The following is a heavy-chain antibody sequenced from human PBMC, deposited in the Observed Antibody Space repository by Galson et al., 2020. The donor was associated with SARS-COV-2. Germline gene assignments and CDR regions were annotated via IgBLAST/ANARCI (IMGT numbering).Heavy chain of an antibody. D-gene: IGHD1-26*01. CDR3: ACARSYIGSPGTFNY. V-gene: IGHV3-21*01. Sequence: GGSLRLSCAASGFTFSSYSMNWVRQAPGKGLEWVSSISSSSSYIYYADSVQGRFTLSSDNAKNSLYLQMNSLRAEDTAVYYCACARSYIGSPGTFNYWRQGTLVTGSS. J-gene: IGHJ4*02. CDR1: GFTFSSYS. CDR2: ISSSSSYI.